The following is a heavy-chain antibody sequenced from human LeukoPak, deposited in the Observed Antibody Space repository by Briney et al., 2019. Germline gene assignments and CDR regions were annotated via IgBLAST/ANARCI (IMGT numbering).Heavy chain of an antibody. V-gene: IGHV3-30*18. D-gene: IGHD6-13*01. J-gene: IGHJ4*02. CDR1: RLIFIRYG. CDR2: ISNDGSNK. CDR3: AKDGGSSSWPFDY. Sequence: CLRLSCAACRLIFIRYGMHGVGPAPARGGAGVAVISNDGSNKYYADSVKGRFTISRDNSKNTLYLQMHRLRAEDTAVYYCAKDGGSSSWPFDYWGQGTLVTVSS.